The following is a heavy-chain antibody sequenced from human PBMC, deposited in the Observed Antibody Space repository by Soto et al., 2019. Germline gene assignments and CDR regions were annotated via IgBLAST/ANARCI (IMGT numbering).Heavy chain of an antibody. V-gene: IGHV3-21*01. J-gene: IGHJ5*02. CDR3: ARCSIAVAGTDWFDP. D-gene: IGHD6-19*01. CDR2: ISSSSSYI. CDR1: GFTFSSYS. Sequence: EVQLVESGVGLVKPGGSLRLSCAASGFTFSSYSMNWVRQAPGKGLEWVSSISSSSSYIYYADSVKGRFTISRDNAKNSLYLQMNSLRAEDTAVYYCARCSIAVAGTDWFDPWGQGTLVTVSS.